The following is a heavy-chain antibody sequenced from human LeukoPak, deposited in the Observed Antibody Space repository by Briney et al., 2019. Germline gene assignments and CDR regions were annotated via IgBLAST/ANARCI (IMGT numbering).Heavy chain of an antibody. D-gene: IGHD2-15*01. CDR3: ARGYCSGGSCYRTILYVNWFDP. V-gene: IGHV4-39*07. CDR2: IYYSGST. CDR1: GGSISSSSYY. J-gene: IGHJ5*02. Sequence: SETLSLTCTVSGGSISSSSYYWGWIRQPPGKGLEWIGSIYYSGSTYYNPSLKSRVTISVDTSKNQFSLKLSSVTAADTAVYYCARGYCSGGSCYRTILYVNWFDPWGQGTLVTVSS.